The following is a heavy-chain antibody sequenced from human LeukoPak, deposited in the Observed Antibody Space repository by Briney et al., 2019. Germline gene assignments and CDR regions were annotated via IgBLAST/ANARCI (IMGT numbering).Heavy chain of an antibody. D-gene: IGHD1-26*01. CDR2: ISGSGGST. CDR3: AKGRGWEASYYYYYMDV. V-gene: IGHV3-23*01. CDR1: GFIFSNYG. Sequence: GGSLRLSCAASGFIFSNYGMSWVRQAPGKGLEWVSVISGSGGSTYYADSVKGRFTISRDNSKNTLYLQMNSLRAEDTAVYYCAKGRGWEASYYYYYMDVWGKGTTVTISS. J-gene: IGHJ6*03.